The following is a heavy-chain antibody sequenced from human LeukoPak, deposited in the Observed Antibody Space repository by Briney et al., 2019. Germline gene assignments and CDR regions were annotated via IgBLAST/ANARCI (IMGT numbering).Heavy chain of an antibody. J-gene: IGHJ4*02. V-gene: IGHV3-15*01. CDR1: GITISNAW. CDR2: IKSKSDGDTT. Sequence: PGGSLRLSWEASGITISNAWMSWVRQAPGKGLEWVGRIKSKSDGDTTDHAAPVKGRFTISRDDAKNTLYLQMNSLVSEDTGVYYCTTPPDWGQGTLVIVSS. CDR3: TTPPD.